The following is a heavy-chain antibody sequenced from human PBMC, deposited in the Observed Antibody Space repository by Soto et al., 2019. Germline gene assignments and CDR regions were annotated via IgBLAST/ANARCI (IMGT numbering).Heavy chain of an antibody. V-gene: IGHV4-34*01. J-gene: IGHJ6*02. D-gene: IGHD6-19*01. CDR3: ARTATTSNKYNTGRPNRSGYYGMDV. CDR2: INHSGST. CDR1: GGSFSGYY. Sequence: QVQLQQWGAGLLKPSETLSLTCAVYGGSFSGYYWSWIRQPPGKGLEWNGEINHSGSTNYNPSLKSRVNRSVDTYKNQFSMKLSSVTAADTAVYYCARTATTSNKYNTGRPNRSGYYGMDVWGQGTTVTVSS.